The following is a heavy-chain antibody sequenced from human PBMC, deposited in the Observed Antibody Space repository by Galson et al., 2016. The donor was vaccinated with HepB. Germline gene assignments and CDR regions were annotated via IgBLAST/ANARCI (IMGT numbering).Heavy chain of an antibody. J-gene: IGHJ4*02. Sequence: SLRLSCAASGFTFRDYAMSWFRQAPGQGLEWVATISGDGYSTFYADSVNGRFTISRDNSQNTLYLQMSSLSADDTAVYSCAKDIAIAVAGSRWFFDYWGQGALVTVSS. D-gene: IGHD6-19*01. CDR3: AKDIAIAVAGSRWFFDY. CDR2: ISGDGYST. CDR1: GFTFRDYA. V-gene: IGHV3-23*01.